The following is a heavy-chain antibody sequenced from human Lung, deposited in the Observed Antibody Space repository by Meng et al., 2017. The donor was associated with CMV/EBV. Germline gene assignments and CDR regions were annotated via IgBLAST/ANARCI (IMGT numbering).Heavy chain of an antibody. CDR3: TSLYLAV. V-gene: IGHV3-74*01. CDR1: EFSFSNYW. D-gene: IGHD2-21*01. Sequence: GGPLRLSCAASEFSFSNYWMHWVRQAPGKGLVWVSRININGRTTNYADSVKGRFTISRNNDENTLYLQMNSLGAEDAGVYYCTSLYLAVWGQGTLVTVSS. J-gene: IGHJ4*02. CDR2: ININGRTT.